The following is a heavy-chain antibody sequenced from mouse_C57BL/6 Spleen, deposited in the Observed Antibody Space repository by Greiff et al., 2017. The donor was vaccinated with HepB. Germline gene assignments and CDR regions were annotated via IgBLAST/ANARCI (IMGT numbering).Heavy chain of an antibody. D-gene: IGHD2-4*01. CDR2: IVPGSGST. CDR3: ASQENDYNEGYYGD. Sequence: QVQLQQSGPELVRPGASVKLSCKAPGYTFTSHWMQWVRQRTGQGLEWIGEIVPGSGSTYYNEKFKGKATLTVDTSTSTAYMQLSSLTSASSAVYFGASQENDYNEGYYGDWGHGATLTVSS. J-gene: IGHJ2*01. CDR1: GYTFTSHW. V-gene: IGHV1-56*01.